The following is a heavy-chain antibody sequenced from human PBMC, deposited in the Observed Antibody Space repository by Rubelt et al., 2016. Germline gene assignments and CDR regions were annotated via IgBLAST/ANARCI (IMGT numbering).Heavy chain of an antibody. CDR2: INPSGGST. CDR3: ARDYDNGSAAAAFFDY. CDR1: GYTFTSYY. J-gene: IGHJ4*02. Sequence: KASGYTFTSYYMHWVRQAPGQGLEWMGIINPSGGSTSYAQKFQGRVTMTRDTSTSTVYMELSSLRSEDTAVYYCARDYDNGSAAAAFFDYWGQGTLVTVSS. V-gene: IGHV1-46*01. D-gene: IGHD2-2*01.